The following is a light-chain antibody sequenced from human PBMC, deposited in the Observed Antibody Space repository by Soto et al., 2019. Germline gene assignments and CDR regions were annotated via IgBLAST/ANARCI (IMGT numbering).Light chain of an antibody. J-gene: IGKJ1*01. V-gene: IGKV1-5*01. CDR1: QSISTR. CDR2: DAS. Sequence: DIRGPRLPPTLSASLEARVTITCLASQSISTRLAWYQQKSGRAPHLLICDASTLESGVSSRFSGSGSGTEFTLTISSLQAADFATYYCQQYNTYPWTFGQGTKVDIK. CDR3: QQYNTYPWT.